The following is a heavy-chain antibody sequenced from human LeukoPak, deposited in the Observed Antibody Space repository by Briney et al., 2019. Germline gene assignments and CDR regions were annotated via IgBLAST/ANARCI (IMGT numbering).Heavy chain of an antibody. Sequence: GGSLRLSCEASGFIFSSYFMNWVRQAPEKGLEWVSSISSSSRYIYYADSVKGRFTVSRDNAKNSLYLQMNSLRAEDTAVYYCARLGSSWESDYYGMDVWGQGTTVTVSS. V-gene: IGHV3-21*01. CDR3: ARLGSSWESDYYGMDV. CDR2: ISSSSRYI. J-gene: IGHJ6*02. D-gene: IGHD6-13*01. CDR1: GFIFSSYF.